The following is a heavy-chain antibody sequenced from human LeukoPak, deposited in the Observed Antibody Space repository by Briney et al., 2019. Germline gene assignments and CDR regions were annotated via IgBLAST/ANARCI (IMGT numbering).Heavy chain of an antibody. CDR1: GYSENFYG. Sequence: ASVKVSCKTSGYSENFYGITWVRQAPGQGLEWMGLINPGGDNTNYAQNFQGRVTMTRDTSASTVYMELSSLRSEDTAIYYCARIRDGYNDAYDIWGQGTVVTVPS. D-gene: IGHD5-24*01. J-gene: IGHJ3*02. CDR2: INPGGDNT. CDR3: ARIRDGYNDAYDI. V-gene: IGHV1-46*02.